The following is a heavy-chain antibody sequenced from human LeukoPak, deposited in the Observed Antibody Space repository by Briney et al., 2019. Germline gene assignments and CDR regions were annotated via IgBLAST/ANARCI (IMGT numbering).Heavy chain of an antibody. D-gene: IGHD5-18*01. CDR2: LSASGGGT. J-gene: IGHJ3*02. CDR3: ATALHTSMTTWAAFDT. CDR1: GLTFSNFA. Sequence: GGSLRLSCAASGLTFSNFAMTWVRQTPGKGLEWVSALSASGGGTFYAPSVKGRFTISRDNSKNTVSLQMNSLRAEDTALYYCATALHTSMTTWAAFDTWGQGTMVTVSS. V-gene: IGHV3-23*01.